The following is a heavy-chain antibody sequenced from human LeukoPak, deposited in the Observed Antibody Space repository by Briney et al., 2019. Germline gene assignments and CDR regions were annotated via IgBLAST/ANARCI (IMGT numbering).Heavy chain of an antibody. CDR2: ISAYNGNT. D-gene: IGHD5-12*01. J-gene: IGHJ3*01. Sequence: ASVKVSSMASGYTFTSYGISWVRPAPGQGLEWMGWISAYNGNTNYAQKLQGRVTMTTDTSTSTRYMELRSLRSDDTAVYYCARGDIMAREEDEWGQGTMVTVSS. V-gene: IGHV1-18*01. CDR1: GYTFTSYG. CDR3: ARGDIMAREEDE.